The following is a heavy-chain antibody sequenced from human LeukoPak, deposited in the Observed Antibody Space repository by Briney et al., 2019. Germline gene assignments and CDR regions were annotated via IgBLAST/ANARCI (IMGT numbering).Heavy chain of an antibody. D-gene: IGHD4-17*01. CDR2: INTNTGNP. CDR3: ASHLREDDYGDDTDNAFDI. Sequence: ASVKVSCKASGYTFTSYAMNWVRQAPGQGLEWMGWINTNTGNPTYAQGFTGRFVFSLDTSVSTAYLQISSLKAEDTAVYYCASHLREDDYGDDTDNAFDIWGQGTMVTVSS. CDR1: GYTFTSYA. J-gene: IGHJ3*02. V-gene: IGHV7-4-1*02.